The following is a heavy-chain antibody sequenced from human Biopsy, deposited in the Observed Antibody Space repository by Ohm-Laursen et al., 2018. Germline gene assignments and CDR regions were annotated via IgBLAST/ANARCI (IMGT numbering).Heavy chain of an antibody. J-gene: IGHJ1*01. CDR2: NIPILGTG. Sequence: SVKVSCKAPGGTFSRYGINWVRQAPGQGLEWLGGNIPILGTGNSAQKFPGRVTVFADTTTSTATMELRRLRSDDTAVYYCVPKLTGYFHHWGQGTLVTVSS. D-gene: IGHD3-9*01. V-gene: IGHV1-69*06. CDR1: GGTFSRYG. CDR3: VPKLTGYFHH.